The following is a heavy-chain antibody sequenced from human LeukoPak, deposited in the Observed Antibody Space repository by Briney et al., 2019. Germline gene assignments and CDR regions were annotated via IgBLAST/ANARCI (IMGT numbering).Heavy chain of an antibody. CDR2: ISSSRSYI. CDR3: ASEPPASLSPGSVDY. J-gene: IGHJ4*02. V-gene: IGHV3-21*01. CDR1: GFSFSSYE. D-gene: IGHD3-16*02. Sequence: PGGSLRLSCAASGFSFSSYEMNWVRQAPGKGLEWVSSISSSRSYIYYADSVKGRFTLSRDNAKNSLYLQMNSLRAEDTAVYYCASEPPASLSPGSVDYWGQGTLVTVSS.